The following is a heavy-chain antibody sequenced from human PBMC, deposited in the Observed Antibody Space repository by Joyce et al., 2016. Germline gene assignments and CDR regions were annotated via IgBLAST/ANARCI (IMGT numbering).Heavy chain of an antibody. CDR2: IYLGGST. V-gene: IGHV4-4*02. CDR1: GGSISSANW. J-gene: IGHJ5*01. D-gene: IGHD2-8*01. Sequence: QVQLQESGPGLVKPAGTLSRTCAVSGGSISSANWWGLVRQPPGKGLEWIGEIYLGGSTTYNPSLKSRVTISVDKSKNQLSLKMNSVTAADTAVYYCARNGAYSQDSWGQGTLVTVSS. CDR3: ARNGAYSQDS.